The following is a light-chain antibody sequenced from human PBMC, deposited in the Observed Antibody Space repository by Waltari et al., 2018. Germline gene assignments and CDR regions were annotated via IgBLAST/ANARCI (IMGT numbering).Light chain of an antibody. V-gene: IGKV3-20*01. Sequence: DIVLTQSPGTLSLSPGERATLSCGASQSVDSDYVAWYQQRPGQVPRLLIYAASRRATGVPGRFSGSGSGTDFTLKISRVEAEDVGVYYCMQAQQAPFTCGPGTKVDIK. J-gene: IGKJ3*01. CDR2: AAS. CDR1: QSVDSDY. CDR3: MQAQQAPFT.